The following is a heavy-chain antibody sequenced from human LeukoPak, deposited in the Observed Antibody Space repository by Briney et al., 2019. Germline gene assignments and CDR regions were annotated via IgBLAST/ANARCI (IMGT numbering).Heavy chain of an antibody. D-gene: IGHD6-25*01. CDR2: IYYSGST. V-gene: IGHV4-59*08. J-gene: IGHJ2*01. CDR1: GGSISSYY. CDR3: ARQGGGFWYFDH. Sequence: SETLSLTCTDSGGSISSYYWSWIRQPPGKGLEWIGYIYYSGSTNYNPSLKSRVTISVDTSKNQFSLKLSSVTAADTAVYYCARQGGGFWYFDHWGRGTLVTVSS.